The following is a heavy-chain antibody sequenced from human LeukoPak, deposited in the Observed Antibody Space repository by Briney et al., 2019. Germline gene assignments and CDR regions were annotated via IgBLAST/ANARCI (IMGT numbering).Heavy chain of an antibody. CDR1: GGSISNYY. V-gene: IGHV4-59*08. Sequence: SETLSLTCTVPGGSISNYYWSWIRRPPGKGLEWIGYIHYSGSTNYIPSLKSRVTMSVDTSKNQFSLKLNSVTAADTAVYYCARHRGVYTSGWSTWFDPWGQGTLVTVSS. CDR3: ARHRGVYTSGWSTWFDP. D-gene: IGHD6-19*01. CDR2: IHYSGST. J-gene: IGHJ5*02.